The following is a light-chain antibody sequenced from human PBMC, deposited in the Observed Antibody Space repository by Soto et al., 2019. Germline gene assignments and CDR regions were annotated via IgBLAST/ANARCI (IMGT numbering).Light chain of an antibody. CDR3: SSYSSSTTHVV. Sequence: QSALTQPASVSGSPGRSVTISCTGTSTDVCDFNYVSWYQHLPGRAPKLIIYDVTNRPSGISYRFSASKSGRTASLTISGLQAEDEADYYCSSYSSSTTHVVFGGGPKLTVL. CDR2: DVT. CDR1: STDVCDFNY. V-gene: IGLV2-14*03. J-gene: IGLJ2*01.